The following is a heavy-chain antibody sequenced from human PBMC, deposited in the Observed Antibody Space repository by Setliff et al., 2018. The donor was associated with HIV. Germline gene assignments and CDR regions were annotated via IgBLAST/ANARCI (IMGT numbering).Heavy chain of an antibody. CDR1: GSSISGHF. J-gene: IGHJ4*02. CDR3: ARAAAGNTGPFDL. V-gene: IGHV4-4*07. D-gene: IGHD4-17*01. Sequence: SETLSLTCTVSGSSISGHFWSWIRQPAGKGLEWIGRISTSGSPNYNPSLKSRVTLSVDTSKHQFSLRLSSVTAADTALYYCARAAAGNTGPFDLWGQGSPVTVSS. CDR2: ISTSGSP.